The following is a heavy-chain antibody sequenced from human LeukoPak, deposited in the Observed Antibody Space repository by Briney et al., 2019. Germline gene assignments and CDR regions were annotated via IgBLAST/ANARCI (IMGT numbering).Heavy chain of an antibody. V-gene: IGHV1-3*01. Sequence: ASVKVSCKASGYTFTSYAMHWVRQAPGQRLEWMGWINAGNGNTKYSQKFQGRVTITRDTSASTAYMELSSLRSEDTAVYYCARVSTYYDFWSGHYYYYMDVWGKGTTVTVSS. CDR2: INAGNGNT. J-gene: IGHJ6*03. CDR1: GYTFTSYA. CDR3: ARVSTYYDFWSGHYYYYMDV. D-gene: IGHD3-3*01.